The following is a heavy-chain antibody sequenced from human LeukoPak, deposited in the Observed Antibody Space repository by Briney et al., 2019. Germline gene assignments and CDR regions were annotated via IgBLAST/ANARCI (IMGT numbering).Heavy chain of an antibody. CDR1: GFTLDDYG. CDR2: INWNGGST. J-gene: IGHJ2*01. D-gene: IGHD2-15*01. Sequence: PGGSLRLSCAASGFTLDDYGMSWVRQAPGKGLEWVSGINWNGGSTGYVDSVKARFTISRDNAKNSLFLHMNSLRVEDTALYYCARDRVVVATTTPPYWYFDLWGRGTRVTVSS. CDR3: ARDRVVVATTTPPYWYFDL. V-gene: IGHV3-20*04.